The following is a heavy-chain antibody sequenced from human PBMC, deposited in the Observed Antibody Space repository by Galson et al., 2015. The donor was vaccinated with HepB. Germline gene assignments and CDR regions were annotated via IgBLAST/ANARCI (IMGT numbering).Heavy chain of an antibody. V-gene: IGHV1-3*01. J-gene: IGHJ5*02. CDR2: INAGNGNT. D-gene: IGHD3-10*01. CDR3: AREAVRGNRRGWFDP. Sequence: SVKVSCKASGYTFTSYAMHWVRQAPGQRLEWMGWINAGNGNTKYSQKFQGRVTITRDTSASTAYMELSSLRSEDTAVYYCAREAVRGNRRGWFDPWGQGTLVTVSS. CDR1: GYTFTSYA.